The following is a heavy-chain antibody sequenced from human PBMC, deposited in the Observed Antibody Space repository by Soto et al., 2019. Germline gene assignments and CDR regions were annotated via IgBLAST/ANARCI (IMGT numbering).Heavy chain of an antibody. CDR2: IYTSGST. D-gene: IGHD3-10*01. CDR1: GGSISSYY. V-gene: IGHV4-4*07. J-gene: IGHJ4*02. Sequence: SAPLSLTCTVSGGSISSYYWSWIRQPSGKGLEWIGRIYTSGSTNYNPSLKSRVTMSVDTSKNQFSLKLSSVTAADTAVYYCARDLKFGQADYWGQESQVTVSS. CDR3: ARDLKFGQADY.